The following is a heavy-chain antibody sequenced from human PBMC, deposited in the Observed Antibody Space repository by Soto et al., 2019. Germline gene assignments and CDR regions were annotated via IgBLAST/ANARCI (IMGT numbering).Heavy chain of an antibody. Sequence: EVQLVESGGGLVQPGGSLRLSCSVSGFTLSDHYIDWVRQAPGKGLEWVGRSRNQANGYSTIYAASVKGRFPTSRDDSTNLVYLKMERLRTEDTAVYYCVRDTYFSDSSSYTRCFDFWGQGALVTVSS. D-gene: IGHD3-22*01. V-gene: IGHV3-72*01. CDR3: VRDTYFSDSSSYTRCFDF. CDR1: GFTLSDHY. J-gene: IGHJ4*02. CDR2: SRNQANGYST.